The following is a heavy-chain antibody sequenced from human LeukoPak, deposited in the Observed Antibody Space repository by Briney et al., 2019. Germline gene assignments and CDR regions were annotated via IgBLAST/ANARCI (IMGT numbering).Heavy chain of an antibody. CDR3: ARRDLDDAFDI. Sequence: SETXSLTCAVSGGSISSGGYSWSWIRQPPGKGLEWIGHIYFNGNTYYNPSLESRVTILVDRSATQFSLTLTSVTAADTAVYYCARRDLDDAFDIWGQGTMVPISS. CDR2: IYFNGNT. V-gene: IGHV4-30-2*01. CDR1: GGSISSGGYS. J-gene: IGHJ3*02. D-gene: IGHD2-21*02.